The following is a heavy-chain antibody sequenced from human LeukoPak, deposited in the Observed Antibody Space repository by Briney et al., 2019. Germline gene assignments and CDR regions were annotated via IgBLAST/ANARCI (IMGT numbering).Heavy chain of an antibody. CDR3: ARGAGITMVRGVGDYFDY. CDR2: IYTSGST. D-gene: IGHD3-10*01. V-gene: IGHV4-61*02. J-gene: IGHJ4*02. Sequence: PSETLSLTCTVSGGSISSGSYYWSWIRQPAGKGLEWIGRIYTSGSTNYNPSLKSRVTISVDTSKNQFSLKLSSVTAADTAVYYCARGAGITMVRGVGDYFDYWGQGTLVTVSS. CDR1: GGSISSGSYY.